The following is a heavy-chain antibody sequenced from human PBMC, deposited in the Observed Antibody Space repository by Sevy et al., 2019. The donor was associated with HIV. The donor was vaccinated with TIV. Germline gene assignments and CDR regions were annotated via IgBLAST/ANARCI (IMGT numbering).Heavy chain of an antibody. J-gene: IGHJ4*02. V-gene: IGHV3-74*01. CDR1: GFTFSNYW. D-gene: IGHD3-22*01. Sequence: GGSLRLSCAGSGFTFSNYWMHWVRQAPGKGLVWVSRINSDGSSTRYADSVTGRFTISRDNAKNTLYLQMNSLRAEDTAVYYCARGPYYRDTNTSFFMHYWGQGTLVTVSS. CDR2: INSDGSST. CDR3: ARGPYYRDTNTSFFMHY.